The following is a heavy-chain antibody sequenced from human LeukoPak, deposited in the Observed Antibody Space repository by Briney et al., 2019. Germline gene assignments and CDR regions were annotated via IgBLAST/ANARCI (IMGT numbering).Heavy chain of an antibody. CDR2: ISANGLST. V-gene: IGHV3-23*01. CDR1: GFTFDRFV. J-gene: IGHJ4*02. CDR3: LEGFPGLVYFDH. D-gene: IGHD3-3*01. Sequence: GGSLRLSCAASGFTFDRFVMSWVRQAPGKGLEWVSTISANGLSTYFGDSVLGRFSISRENSKTMLHLQMNSLRDDDTDCATSLEGFPGLVYFDHWGQGILVTVSS.